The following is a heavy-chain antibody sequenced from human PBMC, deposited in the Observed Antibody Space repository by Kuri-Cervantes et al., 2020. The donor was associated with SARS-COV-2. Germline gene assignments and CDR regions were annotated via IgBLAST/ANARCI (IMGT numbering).Heavy chain of an antibody. CDR3: ARARARGVMVLFQWRGAGPLDF. CDR2: INPNSGGT. Sequence: ASGKVSCKASGYTFTGYYIHWVRQAPGQGLEWMGWINPNSGGTNYAQKFQGWVTMTRDTSINTAYMELSRLRSDDPAVYYCARARARGVMVLFQWRGAGPLDFWGQGTLVTVSS. J-gene: IGHJ4*02. V-gene: IGHV1-2*04. D-gene: IGHD3-10*01. CDR1: GYTFTGYY.